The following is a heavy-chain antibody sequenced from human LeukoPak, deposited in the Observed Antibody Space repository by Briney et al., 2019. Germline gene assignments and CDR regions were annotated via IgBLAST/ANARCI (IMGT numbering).Heavy chain of an antibody. CDR3: ARGDSSSWSFKI. CDR1: GASIGSSNW. CDR2: IYYSGTT. Sequence: PSGTLSLTCAVSGASIGSSNWWSWVRQPPGKGLEWIAYIYYSGTTYYNPSLKSRVSISVDTSKNQFSLKLSSVTAADTAVYYCARGDSSSWSFKIWGQGTLVTVSS. J-gene: IGHJ4*02. D-gene: IGHD6-13*01. V-gene: IGHV4-4*02.